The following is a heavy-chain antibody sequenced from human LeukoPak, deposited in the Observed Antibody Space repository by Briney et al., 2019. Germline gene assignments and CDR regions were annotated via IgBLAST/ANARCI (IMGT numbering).Heavy chain of an antibody. D-gene: IGHD1-26*01. CDR2: ISAYNGNT. V-gene: IGHV1-18*01. CDR3: ARTLSLVGATFSDY. CDR1: GYTFTSYG. J-gene: IGHJ4*02. Sequence: ASVKVSCKASGYTFTSYGISWVRQAPGQGLEWMGWISAYNGNTNYAQKLQGRVTMTTDTSTSTAYMELRSLRSDDTAVYYCARTLSLVGATFSDYWDQGTLVTVSS.